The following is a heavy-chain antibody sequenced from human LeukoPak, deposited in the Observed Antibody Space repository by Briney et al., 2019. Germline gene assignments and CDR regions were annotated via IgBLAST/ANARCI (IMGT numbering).Heavy chain of an antibody. CDR3: AKDIENGSSGVDDAFDI. J-gene: IGHJ3*02. CDR1: GFTFDDYA. V-gene: IGHV3-9*01. D-gene: IGHD6-19*01. Sequence: PSGGSLRLSCAASGFTFDDYAMHWVRQAPGKGLEWVPGISWNSGSIGYADSVKGRFTISRDNAKNSLYLQMNSLRAEDTALYYCAKDIENGSSGVDDAFDIWGQGTMVTVSS. CDR2: ISWNSGSI.